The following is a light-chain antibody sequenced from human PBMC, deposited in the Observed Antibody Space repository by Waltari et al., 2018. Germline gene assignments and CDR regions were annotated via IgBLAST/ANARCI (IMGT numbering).Light chain of an antibody. J-gene: IGKJ4*01. Sequence: DIQMTQSPSILSASVGDTVTITCRTSQSISTWLAWYQQKPGKAPKLLISKASILESGVPSRFSGSGSGTEFTLTINSPQPDDFATFYCQHYKNYPPTFGGGTKVEIK. CDR2: KAS. CDR1: QSISTW. CDR3: QHYKNYPPT. V-gene: IGKV1-5*03.